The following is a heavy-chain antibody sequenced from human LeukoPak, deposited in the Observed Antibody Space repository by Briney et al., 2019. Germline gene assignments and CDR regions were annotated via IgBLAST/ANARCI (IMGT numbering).Heavy chain of an antibody. J-gene: IGHJ4*02. D-gene: IGHD1-20*01. CDR2: INYSGST. CDR3: ARRITGTTSDSFDY. V-gene: IGHV4-34*01. Sequence: SETLSLTCAVYGGSFSGYYWSWIRQPPGKGLEWIGTINYSGSTYYNPSLKSRVTMSVDTSKNQFSLKLTSVTAADTAVYYCARRITGTTSDSFDYWGQGTLVTVSS. CDR1: GGSFSGYY.